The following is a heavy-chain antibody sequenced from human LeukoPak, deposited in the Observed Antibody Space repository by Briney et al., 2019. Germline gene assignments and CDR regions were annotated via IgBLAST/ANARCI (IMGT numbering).Heavy chain of an antibody. CDR2: ISAYNGNT. J-gene: IGHJ5*02. V-gene: IGHV1-18*01. D-gene: IGHD3-10*01. CDR1: GYTFTSYG. Sequence: EASVKASCKASGYTFTSYGISWVRQAPGQGLEWMGWISAYNGNTNYAQKLQGRVTMTTDTSTSTAYMELRSLRSDDTAVYYCARGNLLWFGELSNWFDPWGQGTLVTVSS. CDR3: ARGNLLWFGELSNWFDP.